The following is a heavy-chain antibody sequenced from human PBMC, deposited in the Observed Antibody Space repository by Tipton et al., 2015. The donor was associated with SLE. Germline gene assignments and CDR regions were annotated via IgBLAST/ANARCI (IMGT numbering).Heavy chain of an antibody. V-gene: IGHV4-59*01. CDR2: IFYSGST. J-gene: IGHJ4*02. CDR3: ARERYCSGASCYAPDY. Sequence: TLSLTCTVSGGSISNYYWNWIRQPPGKGLEWIGYIFYSGSTNYNPSLKSRVTISVDTSKNQFSLKLKSVTAADSAVYHCARERYCSGASCYAPDYWGQGTLVTVSS. CDR1: GGSISNYY. D-gene: IGHD2-2*01.